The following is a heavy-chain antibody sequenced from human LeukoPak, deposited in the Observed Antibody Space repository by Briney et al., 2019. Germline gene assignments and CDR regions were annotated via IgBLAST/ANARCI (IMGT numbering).Heavy chain of an antibody. D-gene: IGHD6-13*01. CDR3: AKTRGYSSSWYDY. CDR2: ISGGGETT. J-gene: IGHJ4*02. CDR1: GFTFSSHA. Sequence: GGSLRLSCAASGFTFSSHAMCWVRQAPGKGLEWVSGISGGGETTYYADSVKGRFTISRDNSEDTLYLQMNSLRAEDTAVYYCAKTRGYSSSWYDYWGQGTLVTVSS. V-gene: IGHV3-23*01.